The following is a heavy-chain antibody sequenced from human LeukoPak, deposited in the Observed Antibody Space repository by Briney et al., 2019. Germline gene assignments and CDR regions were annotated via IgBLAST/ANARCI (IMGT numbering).Heavy chain of an antibody. CDR2: IKQDGSEK. CDR3: ASEWVPSIAAPRGYFDY. J-gene: IGHJ4*02. CDR1: GFTFSSYW. D-gene: IGHD6-6*01. Sequence: GGSLRLSCAASGFTFSSYWMSWVRQAPGKGLEWVANIKQDGSEKYYVDSVKGRFTISRDNAKNSLYLQMNSLRAEDTAVYYCASEWVPSIAAPRGYFDYWGQGTLVTVSS. V-gene: IGHV3-7*01.